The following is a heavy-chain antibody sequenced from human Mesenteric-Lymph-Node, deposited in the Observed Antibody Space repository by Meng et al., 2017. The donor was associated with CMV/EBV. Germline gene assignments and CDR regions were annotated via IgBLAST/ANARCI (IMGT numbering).Heavy chain of an antibody. Sequence: SSGYIRTAVRWGRVRQPPWQGLVWIGDSYNNDATTSNPSLKSRVTISVDKSKHQFSRKLGDVTAADTAVYYCTRDVGSGKETCYWGPGTLVTVSS. V-gene: IGHV4-4*02. CDR1: SGYIRTAVR. J-gene: IGHJ4*02. D-gene: IGHD3-10*01. CDR3: TRDVGSGKETCY. CDR2: SYNNDAT.